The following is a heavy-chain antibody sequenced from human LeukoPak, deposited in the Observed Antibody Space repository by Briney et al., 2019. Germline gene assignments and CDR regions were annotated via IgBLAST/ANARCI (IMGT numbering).Heavy chain of an antibody. CDR2: IYYSGST. Sequence: KPSETLSLTCTVSGGSISSSSYYWGWIRQPPGKGLEWIGSIYYSGSTCYNPSLKSRVTISVDTSKNQFSLKLSSVTAADTAVYYCASYYYDSSAYYGPFDYWGQGTLVTVSS. CDR1: GGSISSSSYY. D-gene: IGHD3-22*01. CDR3: ASYYYDSSAYYGPFDY. J-gene: IGHJ4*02. V-gene: IGHV4-39*01.